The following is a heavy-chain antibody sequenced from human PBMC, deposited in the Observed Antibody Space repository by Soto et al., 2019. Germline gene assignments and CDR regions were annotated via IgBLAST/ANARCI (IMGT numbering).Heavy chain of an antibody. CDR1: GYTFTSYF. J-gene: IGHJ4*02. D-gene: IGHD3-22*01. CDR2: LNPSGGST. Sequence: ASVKVSCTASGYTFTSYFIHWVRQAPGQGLEWMGILNPSGGSTNYAPKFQGRVTVTRDTSTSTVHMELSSLRSEDTAVYYCGRTGDSSGSYTFAFWGQGTLVTVSS. V-gene: IGHV1-46*01. CDR3: GRTGDSSGSYTFAF.